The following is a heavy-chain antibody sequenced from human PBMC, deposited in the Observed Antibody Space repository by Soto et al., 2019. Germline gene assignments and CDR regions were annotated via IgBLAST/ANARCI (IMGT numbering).Heavy chain of an antibody. J-gene: IGHJ6*02. Sequence: EVQLVESGGGFIYPGGSLRLSCAASGLTISNAWMNWVRQAPGKGLEWVGRIKTNTEGGTTDYAAAVKVRFTVSRDDSTNTLYRQMNSLKTEDTAVYSCTTGSVEGLWGQGTTATVSS. D-gene: IGHD2-15*01. V-gene: IGHV3-15*07. CDR2: IKTNTEGGTT. CDR3: TTGSVEGL. CDR1: GLTISNAW.